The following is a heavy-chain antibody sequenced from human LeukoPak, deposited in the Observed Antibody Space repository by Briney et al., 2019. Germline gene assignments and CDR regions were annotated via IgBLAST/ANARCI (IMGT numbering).Heavy chain of an antibody. V-gene: IGHV4-39*07. J-gene: IGHJ4*02. Sequence: SETLSLTCTVSGVSITSGGYYWGWIRQPPGKGLEWIGNVYYSGSIHYNPSLKSRVTISADTSKNQISLKLSSVTAADTAVYYCARLRGYSYAGDYWGQGSLVTVSS. CDR3: ARLRGYSYAGDY. D-gene: IGHD5-18*01. CDR2: VYYSGSI. CDR1: GVSITSGGYY.